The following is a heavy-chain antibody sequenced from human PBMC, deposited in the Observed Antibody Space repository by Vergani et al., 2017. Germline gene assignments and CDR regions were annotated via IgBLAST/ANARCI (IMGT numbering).Heavy chain of an antibody. CDR3: ARLAPAGWKWLRGWFDP. Sequence: EVELVQSGPEMRKPGESLKISCKGSEYSFGNYWIGWVRQMPGKGLEWMGIIYPADSDTRYSPSFQGQVTISADKSISTAYLQWSSLKASDTAMYYCARLAPAGWKWLRGWFDPWGQGTLVTVSS. CDR2: IYPADSDT. J-gene: IGHJ5*02. D-gene: IGHD6-19*01. CDR1: EYSFGNYW. V-gene: IGHV5-51*03.